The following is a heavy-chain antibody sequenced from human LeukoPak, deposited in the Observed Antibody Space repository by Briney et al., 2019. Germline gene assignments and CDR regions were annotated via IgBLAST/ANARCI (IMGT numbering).Heavy chain of an antibody. J-gene: IGHJ4*02. CDR3: TVDTNTDSQYY. D-gene: IGHD2-8*01. CDR1: GFTFSHAW. CDR2: IKSKTDGGTR. Sequence: GGSLTLSCAGYGFTFSHAWMSWVRQGPGKGLEWVGRIKSKTDGGTRDYAAPVKGRFTISRDDSENTLYLQMNSLKTEDTAVYYCTVDTNTDSQYYWGQGTLVTVSS. V-gene: IGHV3-15*01.